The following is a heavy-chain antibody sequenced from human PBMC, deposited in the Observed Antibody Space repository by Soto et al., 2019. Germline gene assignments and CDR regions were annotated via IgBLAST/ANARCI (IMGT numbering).Heavy chain of an antibody. Sequence: EVQLVESGGGLIQPGGSLRLSCAASGFTVSSNYMSWVRQAPGKGLEWVSVIYSGGSTYYADSVKGRFTIATDNSKNTLYLQMISLIAGDTAVYYCARVTVVREVSWYFDLWGRGNLVTVSS. J-gene: IGHJ2*01. D-gene: IGHD3-10*01. CDR1: GFTVSSNY. CDR3: ARVTVVREVSWYFDL. V-gene: IGHV3-53*01. CDR2: IYSGGST.